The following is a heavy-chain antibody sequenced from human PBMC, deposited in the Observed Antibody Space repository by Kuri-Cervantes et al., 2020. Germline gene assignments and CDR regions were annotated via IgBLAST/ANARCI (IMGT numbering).Heavy chain of an antibody. CDR2: MNPNSGNT. CDR3: ARVTASWGADYYDYMDV. Sequence: SGYTFTSYDINWVRQATVRGLEWMGWMNPNSGNTGYAQKFQGRVTMTRNTSISTDYMELSSLRSEDTAVYYCARVTASWGADYYDYMDVWGKGPTVTVSS. CDR1: GYTFTSYD. J-gene: IGHJ6*03. V-gene: IGHV1-8*02. D-gene: IGHD2-21*02.